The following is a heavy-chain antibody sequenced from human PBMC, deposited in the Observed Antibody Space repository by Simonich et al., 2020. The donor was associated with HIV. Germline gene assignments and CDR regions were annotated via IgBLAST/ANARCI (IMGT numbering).Heavy chain of an antibody. V-gene: IGHV3-48*01. Sequence: SGGGLVQPGGSLTLSCAASGFTFSSYSMNWVRRAPGKGLGWVSYISSSSGPIYYADSVKGRFTISRDNAKNSLYLQMNSLRAEDTAVYYCARAGGHLDYWGQGTLVTVSS. CDR3: ARAGGHLDY. CDR2: ISSSSGPI. CDR1: GFTFSSYS. D-gene: IGHD3-16*01. J-gene: IGHJ4*02.